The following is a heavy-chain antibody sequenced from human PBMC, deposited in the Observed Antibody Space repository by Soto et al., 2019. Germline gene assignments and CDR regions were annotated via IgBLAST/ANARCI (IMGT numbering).Heavy chain of an antibody. D-gene: IGHD1-26*01. CDR2: ISDGGRFT. V-gene: IGHV3-23*01. J-gene: IGHJ4*01. CDR3: AKSGPTNFFDF. Sequence: GGSLRLSCTVSGFTFSSSAMNWVRPAPGKGLEWVSAISDGGRFTYYIDSVKGRFTVSRDDSKNTLYLQMNSLRAEDTAIYYCAKSGPTNFFDFWGHGTLVTVSS. CDR1: GFTFSSSA.